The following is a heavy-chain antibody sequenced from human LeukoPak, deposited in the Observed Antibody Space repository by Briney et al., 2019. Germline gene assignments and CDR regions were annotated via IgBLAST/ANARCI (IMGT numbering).Heavy chain of an antibody. D-gene: IGHD3-22*01. CDR1: GFTFTDYY. Sequence: GGSLRLSCAASGFTFTDYYMTWIRQAPGKGLEWVSYISSSGSTIYYADSVKGRFTISRDNANNSLSLQMNSLRAEDTAVYYCGRVRYDSSGYYYGARYAFDIWAKGTMVTVSP. CDR2: ISSSGSTI. CDR3: GRVRYDSSGYYYGARYAFDI. J-gene: IGHJ3*02. V-gene: IGHV3-11*01.